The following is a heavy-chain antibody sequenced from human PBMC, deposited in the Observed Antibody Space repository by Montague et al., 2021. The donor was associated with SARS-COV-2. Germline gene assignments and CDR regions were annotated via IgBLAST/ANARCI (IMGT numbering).Heavy chain of an antibody. Sequence: TLSLTCTVSGGSISSGGYYWSWIRQHPGKVLEWIGYIYYSGSTYYNPSLKSRVTISVDTSKNQFSLKLSSVTAADTAVYYCAGGYVVVVTAMRYFDLWGRGTLVTVSS. CDR1: GGSISSGGYY. V-gene: IGHV4-31*03. D-gene: IGHD2-21*02. CDR2: IYYSGST. J-gene: IGHJ2*01. CDR3: AGGYVVVVTAMRYFDL.